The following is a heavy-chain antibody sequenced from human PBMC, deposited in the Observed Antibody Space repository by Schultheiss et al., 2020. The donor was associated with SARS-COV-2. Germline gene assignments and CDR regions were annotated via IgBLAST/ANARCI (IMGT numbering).Heavy chain of an antibody. D-gene: IGHD5-24*01. CDR2: IKCDGSEK. CDR3: ARDLEMATIKEVDYFDY. V-gene: IGHV3-52*01. CDR1: GFTFSSSW. J-gene: IGHJ4*02. Sequence: GGSLRLSCAASGFTFSSSWMHWVCQAPEKGLEWVADIKCDGSEKYYVDSVKGRFTISRDNAKNTLYLQMNSLRAEDTAVYYCARDLEMATIKEVDYFDYWGQGTLVTVSS.